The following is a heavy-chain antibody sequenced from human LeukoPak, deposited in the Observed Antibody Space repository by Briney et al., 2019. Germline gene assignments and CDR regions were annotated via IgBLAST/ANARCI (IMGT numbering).Heavy chain of an antibody. Sequence: SETLSLTCAVYGGSFSGYYWSWIRQPPGKGLEWIGEINHGGSTNCNPSLKSRVTISVDTSKNQFSLNLKSVTAADTALYFCARIVGSEGSSSGWYDFWGPGILVSVSS. V-gene: IGHV4-34*01. CDR2: INHGGST. CDR3: ARIVGSEGSSSGWYDF. D-gene: IGHD6-19*01. CDR1: GGSFSGYY. J-gene: IGHJ4*02.